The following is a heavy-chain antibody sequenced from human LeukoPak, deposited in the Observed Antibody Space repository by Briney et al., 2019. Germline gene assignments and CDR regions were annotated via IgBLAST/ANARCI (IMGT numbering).Heavy chain of an antibody. Sequence: SGGSLRLSCTASGFTFSNAWMSWVRQAPGKGLEWVGRIKSKTDGGTTDFAATVKGRFNISRDNSKHKLCLQINSQPGEGTAVYYCVRDEGFHGSGSNWGQGTLVTVPS. CDR1: GFTFSNAW. J-gene: IGHJ1*01. D-gene: IGHD3-10*01. V-gene: IGHV3-15*01. CDR3: VRDEGFHGSGSN. CDR2: IKSKTDGGTT.